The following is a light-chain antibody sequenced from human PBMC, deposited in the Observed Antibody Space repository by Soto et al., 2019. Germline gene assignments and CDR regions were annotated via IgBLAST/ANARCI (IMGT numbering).Light chain of an antibody. Sequence: DILMTQPPSTLSASVGDRVTITSRASQSVSTWLAWYQQRAGKAPRLLIYKASNLESGVPSRFSGSGSGTDFTLTISSLQPDDFATYYCQQYKSYSWAVGQGTKVEIK. CDR3: QQYKSYSWA. J-gene: IGKJ1*01. V-gene: IGKV1-5*03. CDR1: QSVSTW. CDR2: KAS.